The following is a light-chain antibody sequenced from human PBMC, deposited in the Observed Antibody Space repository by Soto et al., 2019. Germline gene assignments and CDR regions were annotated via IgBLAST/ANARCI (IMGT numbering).Light chain of an antibody. CDR2: AAS. Sequence: ILLTQSPASLSASAGDRATITCRASQGINTALAWYQQKPGKAPKLLIYAASNFQTGIPARFSGSGSGTEFTLTIISLQPDDFETYYGQQNNSYSFGQGTKVDIK. CDR1: QGINTA. J-gene: IGKJ1*01. V-gene: IGKV1-9*01. CDR3: QQNNSYS.